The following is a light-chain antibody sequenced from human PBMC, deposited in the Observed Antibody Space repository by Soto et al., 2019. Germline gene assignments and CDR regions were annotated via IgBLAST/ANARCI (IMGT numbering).Light chain of an antibody. V-gene: IGKV1-17*03. CDR3: LQHKSYPIT. CDR1: QDINNY. J-gene: IGKJ5*01. CDR2: TAS. Sequence: DIQMTQSPSAMSASXXYXXXXTXRASQDINNYLAWFQQKPGKAPQRLIYTASGLQSGVPSRFSGSGSGTEFTLTISSLQPEDFATYYCLQHKSYPITFGQGTRLEIK.